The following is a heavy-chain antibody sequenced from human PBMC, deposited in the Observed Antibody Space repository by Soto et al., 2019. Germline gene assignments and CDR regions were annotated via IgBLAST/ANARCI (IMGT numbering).Heavy chain of an antibody. J-gene: IGHJ4*02. CDR3: ARDVDADFRTDFDY. Sequence: GGSLRLSCAASGFTFSDYYIHWIRRAPGKGLEWISYISGNGEVIQYAASARGRFTISRDNAENSVHLEMESLRDEDTALYYCARDVDADFRTDFDYWGRGTLVTVSS. CDR1: GFTFSDYY. D-gene: IGHD4-17*01. V-gene: IGHV3-11*01. CDR2: ISGNGEVI.